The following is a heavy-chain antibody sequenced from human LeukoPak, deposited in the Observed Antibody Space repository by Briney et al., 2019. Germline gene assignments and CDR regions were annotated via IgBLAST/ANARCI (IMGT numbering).Heavy chain of an antibody. CDR1: GGTFSSHA. CDR2: IIPILGIA. J-gene: IGHJ3*02. CDR3: ATSGYDPSDAFDI. Sequence: SVKVSCKASGGTFSSHAISWVRQAPGQGLDWMGRIIPILGIANYAQKFQGRVTITADKSTSTVYMELSSLRSEDTAVYYCATSGYDPSDAFDIWGQGTMVTVSS. V-gene: IGHV1-69*04. D-gene: IGHD5-12*01.